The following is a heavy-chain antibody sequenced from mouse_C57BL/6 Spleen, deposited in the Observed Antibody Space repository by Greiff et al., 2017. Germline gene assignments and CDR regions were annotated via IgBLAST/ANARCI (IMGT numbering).Heavy chain of an antibody. V-gene: IGHV8-9*01. CDR3: ARRDITTVVATDYAMDY. CDR1: VFSLSTFGMG. Sequence: QVTLKVSGPGILQPSQTLSLTCSFSVFSLSTFGMGVSWIRQPSGKGLEWLAHIYWDEDKHYKPSFKRRLTISKDTSNNQVFLKITTVDTADTATYYSARRDITTVVATDYAMDYWGQGTSVTVSS. CDR2: IYWDEDK. D-gene: IGHD1-1*01. J-gene: IGHJ4*01.